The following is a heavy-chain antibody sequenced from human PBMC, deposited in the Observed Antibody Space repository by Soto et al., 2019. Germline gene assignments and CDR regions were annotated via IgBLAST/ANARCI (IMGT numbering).Heavy chain of an antibody. J-gene: IGHJ4*02. Sequence: EVQLVESGGVVVQPGGSLRLSCAASGFAFDDYSMQWVRQPPGKGLEWVSLISWDGGNVQYADSVKGRFTISRDNSENSLFLEMKNLRPEDSALYFCAKDASYSDSVCLEHWGQGTLVTVSS. V-gene: IGHV3-43*01. CDR1: GFAFDDYS. CDR3: AKDASYSDSVCLEH. CDR2: ISWDGGNV. D-gene: IGHD5-12*01.